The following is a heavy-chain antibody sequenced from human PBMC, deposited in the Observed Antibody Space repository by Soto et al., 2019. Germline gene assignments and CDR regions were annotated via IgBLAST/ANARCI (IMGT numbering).Heavy chain of an antibody. CDR3: ARHRYYDFSSGYYNYYYYGMDV. V-gene: IGHV4-39*01. Sequence: PSETLSLTCTVSGGSISSSSYYWGWIRQPPGKALEWLGSIYYSGSTYYNPSLKSRVTISVDTSKNQFSLKLSSVTAADTAVYYCARHRYYDFSSGYYNYYYYGMDVWGQGTTVTVSS. D-gene: IGHD3-3*01. CDR2: IYYSGST. J-gene: IGHJ6*02. CDR1: GGSISSSSYY.